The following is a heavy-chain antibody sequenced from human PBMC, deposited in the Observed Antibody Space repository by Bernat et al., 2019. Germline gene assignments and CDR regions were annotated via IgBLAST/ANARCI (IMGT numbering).Heavy chain of an antibody. D-gene: IGHD6-19*01. CDR3: AWLGRDFDY. V-gene: IGHV3-15*01. CDR1: GFSLSDAW. CDR2: SIGRTGDGTP. J-gene: IGHJ4*02. Sequence: EVQLVESGGGVVKPGGSLRLSCAGSGFSLSDAWMSWVRQAPGKGLEWVGRSIGRTGDGTPDYDAPAKGRFTCPRDDSKNTMYLHMDSVTTEDTAVYYCAWLGRDFDYWGQGTQVTVSS.